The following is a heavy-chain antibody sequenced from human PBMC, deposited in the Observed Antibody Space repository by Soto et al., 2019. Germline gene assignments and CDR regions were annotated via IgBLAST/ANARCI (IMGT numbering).Heavy chain of an antibody. J-gene: IGHJ6*02. Sequence: QVQLQQWGAGLLKPSETLSLTCAVYGGSFSGYYWSWIRQPPGKGLEWIGEINHSGSTNYNPSLKSRVTISVDTSKNQFSLKLSSVTAAATAVYYCARVTGLYYYGMDVWGQGTTVTVSS. CDR2: INHSGST. V-gene: IGHV4-34*01. CDR1: GGSFSGYY. CDR3: ARVTGLYYYGMDV.